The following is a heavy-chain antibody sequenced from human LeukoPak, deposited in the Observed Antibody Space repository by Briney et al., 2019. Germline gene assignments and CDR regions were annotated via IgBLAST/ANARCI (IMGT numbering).Heavy chain of an antibody. CDR2: IYPGDSNT. D-gene: IGHD6-19*01. CDR1: GSSFTSDW. CDR3: ARGREYSSGWYKDYYYYGKDV. J-gene: IGHJ6*02. V-gene: IGHV5-51*01. Sequence: GAALNFSYTGSGSSFTSDWIGWLRPTRGKGLEWMGIIYPGDSNTRYSTSFQGQVTISADKTISTAYLQWSSQKATNSAMDYCARGREYSSGWYKDYYYYGKDVWGQGTTITVSS.